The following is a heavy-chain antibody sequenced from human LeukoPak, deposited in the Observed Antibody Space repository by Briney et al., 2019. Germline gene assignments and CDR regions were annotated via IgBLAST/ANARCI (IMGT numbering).Heavy chain of an antibody. J-gene: IGHJ4*02. V-gene: IGHV4-39*01. Sequence: PSETLSLTCTVSGVSISSSNSYWGWIRQPPGKGLEWIGSIYYTGNTYYNASLKSRVTISIDTSKNQISLRLTSVTATDTAMHYCARQTGSGLSTLPGGQGTLVTVSS. CDR1: GVSISSSNSY. CDR3: ARQTGSGLSTLP. CDR2: IYYTGNT. D-gene: IGHD5/OR15-5a*01.